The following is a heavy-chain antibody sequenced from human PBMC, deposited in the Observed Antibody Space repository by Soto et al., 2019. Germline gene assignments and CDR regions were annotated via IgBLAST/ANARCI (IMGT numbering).Heavy chain of an antibody. CDR1: GFTFSSYE. J-gene: IGHJ5*02. CDR2: ISSSGSTI. CDR3: ASHPRSIAYCGGDRYPT. Sequence: HPGGSLRLSCAASGFTFSSYEMNWVRQAPGKGLEWVSYISSSGSTIYYADSVKGRFTISRDNAKNSLYLQMNSLRAEDTAVYYCASHPRSIAYCGGDRYPTWGQGTLVTVSS. V-gene: IGHV3-48*03. D-gene: IGHD2-21*02.